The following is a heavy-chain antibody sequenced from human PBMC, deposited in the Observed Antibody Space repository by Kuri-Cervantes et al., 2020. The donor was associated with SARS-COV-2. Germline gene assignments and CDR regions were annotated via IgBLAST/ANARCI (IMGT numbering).Heavy chain of an antibody. Sequence: SETLSLTCTVSGYSISSGYYWGWIRQPPGKGLEWIGSIYHSGSTYYNPSLKSRVTISVDTSKNQFSLKLSSVTAADTAVYYRARNLVWFGELLYPPAGAFDIWGQGTMVTVSS. D-gene: IGHD3-10*01. J-gene: IGHJ3*02. CDR3: ARNLVWFGELLYPPAGAFDI. V-gene: IGHV4-38-2*02. CDR1: GYSISSGYY. CDR2: IYHSGST.